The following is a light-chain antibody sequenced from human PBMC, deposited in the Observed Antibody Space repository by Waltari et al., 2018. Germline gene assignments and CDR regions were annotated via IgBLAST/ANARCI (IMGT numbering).Light chain of an antibody. J-gene: IGKJ2*01. V-gene: IGKV3-11*01. CDR1: QSVSSY. Sequence: EIVLTQSPATLSLSPGEIATLSCRASQSVSSYLAWYQQKPGKAPRLLIYDASNRATGIPARLSGSGSGTDYTTLTSSLEPEDFAVYYCQQRSNWPPYTFGQGTKLEIK. CDR3: QQRSNWPPYT. CDR2: DAS.